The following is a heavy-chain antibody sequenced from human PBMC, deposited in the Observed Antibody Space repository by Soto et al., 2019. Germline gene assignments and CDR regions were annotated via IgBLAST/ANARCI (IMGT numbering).Heavy chain of an antibody. CDR3: ARGFPDGWVEPGVVRGYLDT. D-gene: IGHD3-10*01. V-gene: IGHV1-69*01. J-gene: IGHJ4*02. Sequence: QAQLVQSGAEVKEPGSSVKVSCKASVEFFSNYGISWVRQAPGQGLEWMGGIIPIFGTISYAEKFQGRVTITADASTNTVYMQLRSLRSADTAVYYCARGFPDGWVEPGVVRGYLDTWGRGTLVTVSS. CDR1: VEFFSNYG. CDR2: IIPIFGTI.